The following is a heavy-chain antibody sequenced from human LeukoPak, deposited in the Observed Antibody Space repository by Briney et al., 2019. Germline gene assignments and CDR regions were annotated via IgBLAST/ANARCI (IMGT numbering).Heavy chain of an antibody. CDR1: GGTFSSYA. Sequence: SVKVSCTASGGTFSSYAISWVRQAPGQGLEWMGGIIPIFGTANYAQKFQGRVTITADESTSTAYMELSSLRSEDTAVYYCARSKGLVTATRPLDYWGQGTLVTVSS. CDR2: IIPIFGTA. J-gene: IGHJ4*02. V-gene: IGHV1-69*13. CDR3: ARSKGLVTATRPLDY. D-gene: IGHD2-21*02.